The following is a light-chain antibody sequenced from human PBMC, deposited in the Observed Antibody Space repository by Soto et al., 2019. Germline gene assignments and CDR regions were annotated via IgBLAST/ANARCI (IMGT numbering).Light chain of an antibody. CDR1: QRVSSNY. CDR2: AAS. V-gene: IGKV3-20*01. J-gene: IGKJ4*01. Sequence: ELVLTQSPGTLSLSPGERATLSCRASQRVSSNYLAWYQQKPGQAPRLLIYAASTRATGIPDRFSGSGSGTDFTLTISRLEPEDFAVYYCQQYGRSPPLIFGGGTKVEIK. CDR3: QQYGRSPPLI.